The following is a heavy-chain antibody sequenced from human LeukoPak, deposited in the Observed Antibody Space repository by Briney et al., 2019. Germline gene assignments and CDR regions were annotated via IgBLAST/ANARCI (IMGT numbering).Heavy chain of an antibody. CDR2: ISAYNGNT. J-gene: IGHJ5*02. CDR3: ARVLNGYTKQPHLYNWFDP. V-gene: IGHV1-18*01. CDR1: GYTFTSYG. D-gene: IGHD5-18*01. Sequence: GASGKVSCKASGYTFTSYGISWVRQAPGQGLEWMGWISAYNGNTNYAQKLQGRVTMTTDTSTSTAYMELRSLRSDDTAVYYCARVLNGYTKQPHLYNWFDPWGQGTLVTVSS.